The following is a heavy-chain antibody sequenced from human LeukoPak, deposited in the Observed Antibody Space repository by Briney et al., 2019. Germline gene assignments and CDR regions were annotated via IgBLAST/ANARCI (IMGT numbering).Heavy chain of an antibody. CDR3: ARDANGRIDFDY. V-gene: IGHV3-21*01. J-gene: IGHJ4*02. D-gene: IGHD1-14*01. CDR2: ISSSSTYI. CDR1: GFTFSSYT. Sequence: GGSLRLSCAASGFTFSSYTMNWVRQAPGKGLEWVSSISSSSTYINYADSVKGRFTISRDNAKNSLYLQMNSLRAEDTAVYYCARDANGRIDFDYWGQGTLVTVSS.